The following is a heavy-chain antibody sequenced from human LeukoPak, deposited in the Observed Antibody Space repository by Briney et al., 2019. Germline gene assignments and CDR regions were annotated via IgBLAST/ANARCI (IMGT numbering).Heavy chain of an antibody. CDR2: IKQDGSEK. Sequence: QTGGSLRLSCAASGFTFSSYWMSWVRQAPGKGLEWVANIKQDGSEKYYVDSVKGRFTISRDNAKNSLYLQMNSLGAEDTAVYSCGRDRGIAKPDYWGQGTLVTVSS. CDR3: GRDRGIAKPDY. V-gene: IGHV3-7*01. CDR1: GFTFSSYW. D-gene: IGHD6-13*01. J-gene: IGHJ4*02.